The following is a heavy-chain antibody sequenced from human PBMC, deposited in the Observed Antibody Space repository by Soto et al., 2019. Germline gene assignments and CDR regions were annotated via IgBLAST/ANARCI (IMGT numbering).Heavy chain of an antibody. Sequence: ASVKVSCKASGYTFTSYDINWVRQATGQGLEWMGWMNPNSGNTGYAQKLQGRVTMTTDTSTSTAYMELRSLRSGDTAVYYCARDRRWLQMTWYEDYGMDVWGQGTTVTVSS. J-gene: IGHJ6*02. V-gene: IGHV1-8*01. D-gene: IGHD5-12*01. CDR3: ARDRRWLQMTWYEDYGMDV. CDR2: MNPNSGNT. CDR1: GYTFTSYD.